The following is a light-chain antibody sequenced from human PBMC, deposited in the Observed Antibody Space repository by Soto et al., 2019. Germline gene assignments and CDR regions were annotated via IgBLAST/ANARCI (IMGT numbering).Light chain of an antibody. CDR2: GAS. J-gene: IGKJ1*01. V-gene: IGKV3-15*01. Sequence: ENVLTQCPGTLSRSPGERVTLACRASESVDINLAWYQQKPGQAPRLLIYGASTRATDMPGTFSGRGSGTEFTLTISSLQSEDFAVHYCEKYKNWPRMFGPGTKVDIK. CDR1: ESVDIN. CDR3: EKYKNWPRM.